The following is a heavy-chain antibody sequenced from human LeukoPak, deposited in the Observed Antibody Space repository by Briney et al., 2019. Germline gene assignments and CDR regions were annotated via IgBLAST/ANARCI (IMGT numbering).Heavy chain of an antibody. D-gene: IGHD1-26*01. J-gene: IGHJ4*02. CDR2: ISYDGSNK. CDR3: AKEWELLRFPDY. CDR1: GFTFSSYA. V-gene: IGHV3-30*18. Sequence: GGSLRLSCAASGFTFSSYAMSWVRQAPGKGLEWVAVISYDGSNKYYADSVKGRFTISRDNSKNTLYLQMNSLRAEDTAVYYCAKEWELLRFPDYWGQGTLVTVSS.